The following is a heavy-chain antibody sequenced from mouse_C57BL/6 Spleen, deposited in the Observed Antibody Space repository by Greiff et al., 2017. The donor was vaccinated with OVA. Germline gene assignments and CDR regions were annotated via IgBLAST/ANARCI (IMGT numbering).Heavy chain of an antibody. CDR1: GYTFTDYN. CDR3: ARVVTTPYWYCDV. V-gene: IGHV1-18*01. CDR2: INPNNGGT. Sequence: EVQLQQSGPELVKPGASVKIPCKASGYTFTDYNMDWVKQSHGKSLEWIGDINPNNGGTIYNQKFKGKATLTVDKSSSTAYMELRSLTSEDTAVYYCARVVTTPYWYCDVWGTGTTVTVSS. D-gene: IGHD2-2*01. J-gene: IGHJ1*03.